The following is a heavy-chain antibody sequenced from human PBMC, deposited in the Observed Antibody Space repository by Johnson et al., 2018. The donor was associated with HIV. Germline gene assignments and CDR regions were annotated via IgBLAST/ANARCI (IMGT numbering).Heavy chain of an antibody. CDR3: AREDPYSPSSLGAFDI. D-gene: IGHD6-6*01. CDR2: IYSGGST. CDR1: GFTVSSNY. Sequence: VQLVESGGGLVQPGGSLRLSCAASGFTVSSNYMSWVRQAPGKGLEWVSVIYSGGSTYYAASVKGRFTISRDSSKNTLYLQMNSLRPEDTAVYYCAREDPYSPSSLGAFDIWGQGTMITVSS. J-gene: IGHJ3*02. V-gene: IGHV3-66*02.